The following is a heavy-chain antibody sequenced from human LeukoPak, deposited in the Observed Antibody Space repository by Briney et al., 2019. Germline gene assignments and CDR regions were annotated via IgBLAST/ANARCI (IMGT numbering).Heavy chain of an antibody. V-gene: IGHV3-74*01. Sequence: GGSLRLSYAASAFTFSSYWMHWVRQAPGKGLVWVSRINSDGSSTSYADSVKGRFTISRDNATDTLYLQMDSLRAEDTALYYCARDLRYDYVWGSYRWNEGFDYWGQGTLVTVSS. CDR3: ARDLRYDYVWGSYRWNEGFDY. D-gene: IGHD3-16*02. CDR2: INSDGSST. CDR1: AFTFSSYW. J-gene: IGHJ4*02.